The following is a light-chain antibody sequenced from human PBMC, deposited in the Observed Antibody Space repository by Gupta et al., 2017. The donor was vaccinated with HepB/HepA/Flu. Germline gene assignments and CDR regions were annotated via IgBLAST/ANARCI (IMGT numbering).Light chain of an antibody. Sequence: DIQMTQSPSSLSASVGDSVTFTCRASQSISYYLNWYQQKPGKAPKLLIYATSSLQSGVPSRFSGSGSGTDFTLTISSRQPEDFATYYCQQRYSTPITLGGGTKVEIK. CDR2: ATS. CDR1: QSISYY. CDR3: QQRYSTPIT. J-gene: IGKJ4*01. V-gene: IGKV1-39*01.